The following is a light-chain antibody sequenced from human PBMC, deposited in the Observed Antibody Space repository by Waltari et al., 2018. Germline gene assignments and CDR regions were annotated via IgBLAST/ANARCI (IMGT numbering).Light chain of an antibody. CDR1: SGHSSNV. Sequence: QLVLTQSPSASASLGASVKLTCTLSSGHSSNVIAWLQQRPEKGPRYLMKVNSDGSHSKGDGIPDRFSGSSAGAERYLTIASLQSEDEGDYYCQTGGRGTWVFGGGTKLTVL. CDR2: VNSDGSH. V-gene: IGLV4-69*01. J-gene: IGLJ3*02. CDR3: QTGGRGTWV.